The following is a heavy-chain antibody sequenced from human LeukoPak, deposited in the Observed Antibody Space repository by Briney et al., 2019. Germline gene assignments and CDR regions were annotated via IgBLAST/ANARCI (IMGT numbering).Heavy chain of an antibody. D-gene: IGHD3-10*01. CDR3: ARVPDYGSGPFDY. Sequence: PSETLSLTCAVSGGSISSGGYSWRWLRQPPGKGLEWIGYIYHSGSTYYNPSLKSRVTISVDRSKNQFSLKLSSVTAADTAVYYCARVPDYGSGPFDYWGQGTLVTVSS. CDR2: IYHSGST. CDR1: GGSISSGGYS. J-gene: IGHJ4*02. V-gene: IGHV4-30-2*01.